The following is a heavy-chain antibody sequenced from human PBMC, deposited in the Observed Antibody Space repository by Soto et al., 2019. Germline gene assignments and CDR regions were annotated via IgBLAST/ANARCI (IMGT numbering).Heavy chain of an antibody. V-gene: IGHV4-4*02. J-gene: IGHJ4*02. D-gene: IGHD3-9*01. CDR1: GASISSLNW. CDR3: ARSLRYFDWFLGY. CDR2: IFHTGST. Sequence: SETLSLTCAVSGASISSLNWWSWVRQPPGKGLEWIGEIFHTGSTNYNPSLESRVTISVDKSKNQFSLKLSSVTAADTAVYYCARSLRYFDWFLGYWGQGTLVTVSS.